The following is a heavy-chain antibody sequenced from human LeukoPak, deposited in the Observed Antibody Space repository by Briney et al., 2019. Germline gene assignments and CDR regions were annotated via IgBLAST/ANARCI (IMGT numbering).Heavy chain of an antibody. V-gene: IGHV4-38-2*02. CDR3: ARVPQGYCSSTSCYWFDP. Sequence: SETLSLTCTVSGYSTSSGYYWGWIRQPPGKGLEWIGSIYHSGSTYYNPSLKSRVTISVDTSKNQFSLKLSSVTAADTAVYYCARVPQGYCSSTSCYWFDPWGQGTLVTVSS. CDR2: IYHSGST. CDR1: GYSTSSGYY. J-gene: IGHJ5*02. D-gene: IGHD2-2*01.